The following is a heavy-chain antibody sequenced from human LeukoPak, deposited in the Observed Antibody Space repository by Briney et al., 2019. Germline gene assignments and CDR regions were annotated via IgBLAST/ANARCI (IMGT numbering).Heavy chain of an antibody. V-gene: IGHV4-61*02. CDR3: ARVRYSSSWYYFDY. Sequence: ASETLSLTCTVSGGSISSSSYYWGWIRQPAGKGLEWIGRIYTSGSTNYNPSLKSRVTMSVDTSKNQFSLKLSSVTAADTAVYYCARVRYSSSWYYFDYWGQGTLVTVSS. CDR1: GGSISSSSYY. D-gene: IGHD6-13*01. CDR2: IYTSGST. J-gene: IGHJ4*02.